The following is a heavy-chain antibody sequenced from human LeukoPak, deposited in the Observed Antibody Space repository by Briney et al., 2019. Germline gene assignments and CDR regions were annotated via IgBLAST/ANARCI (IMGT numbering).Heavy chain of an antibody. V-gene: IGHV4-61*02. D-gene: IGHD6-13*01. J-gene: IGHJ4*02. CDR2: IYTSGST. CDR1: GGSISSGSYS. CDR3: ARVNIAARTYYFDY. Sequence: SETLSLTCTVSGGSISSGSYSWSWIRQPAGKGLEWIGRIYTSGSTNYNPSLKSRVTISVDTSKNQFSLKLSSVTAADTAVYYCARVNIAARTYYFDYWGQGTLVTVSS.